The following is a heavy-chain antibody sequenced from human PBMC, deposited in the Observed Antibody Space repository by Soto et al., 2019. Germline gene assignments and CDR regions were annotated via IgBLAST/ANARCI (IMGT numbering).Heavy chain of an antibody. CDR1: GFTISSYG. V-gene: IGHV3-30*18. Sequence: SGFTISSYGMHWVRQAPGKGLEWVAVISYDGSNKYYADSVKGRFTISRDNSKNTLYLQMNSLRAEDTAVYYCAKDAMGNFDYWGQGTLVTVSS. D-gene: IGHD6-13*01. J-gene: IGHJ4*02. CDR2: ISYDGSNK. CDR3: AKDAMGNFDY.